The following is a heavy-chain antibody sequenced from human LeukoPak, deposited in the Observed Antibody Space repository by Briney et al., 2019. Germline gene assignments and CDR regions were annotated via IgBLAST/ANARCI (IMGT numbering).Heavy chain of an antibody. D-gene: IGHD4-17*01. J-gene: IGHJ6*03. Sequence: QTGGSLRLSCAASGFTFSSYEMNWVRQAPGKGLEWVSYISSSGSTIYYADSVKGRFTISRDNAKNSLYLQMNSLRTEDTAVYYCTKSYSDYYFYYYMDVWGKGTTVTISS. CDR3: TKSYSDYYFYYYMDV. CDR2: ISSSGSTI. V-gene: IGHV3-48*03. CDR1: GFTFSSYE.